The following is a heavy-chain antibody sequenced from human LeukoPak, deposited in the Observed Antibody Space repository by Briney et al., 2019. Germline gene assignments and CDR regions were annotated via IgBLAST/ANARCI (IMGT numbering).Heavy chain of an antibody. D-gene: IGHD2-2*01. CDR2: ISGSGGST. Sequence: GGSLRLSCAASGFTFSSYAMSWVRKAPGKGLEWVSAISGSGGSTYYADSVKGRFTISRDNSKNTLYLQMNSLRAEDTAVYYCARGPTYCSSTSCQPRAFDIWGQGTMVTVSS. CDR3: ARGPTYCSSTSCQPRAFDI. J-gene: IGHJ3*02. V-gene: IGHV3-23*01. CDR1: GFTFSSYA.